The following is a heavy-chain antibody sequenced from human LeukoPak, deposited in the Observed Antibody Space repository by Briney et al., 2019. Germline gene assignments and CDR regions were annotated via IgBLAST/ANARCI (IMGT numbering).Heavy chain of an antibody. CDR1: GFTFSSYA. CDR3: AKVEKSSSSLLGY. CDR2: ISGSGGST. V-gene: IGHV3-23*01. D-gene: IGHD6-13*01. Sequence: GGSLRLSCAASGFTFSSYAMSWVRQAPGKGLEWVSAISGSGGSTNYADSVKGRFTISRDNSKNTLYLQMNSLRAEDTAVYYCAKVEKSSSSLLGYWGQGTLATVSS. J-gene: IGHJ4*02.